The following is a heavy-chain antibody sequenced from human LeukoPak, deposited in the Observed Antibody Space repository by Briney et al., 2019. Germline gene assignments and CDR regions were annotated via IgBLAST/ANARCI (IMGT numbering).Heavy chain of an antibody. Sequence: ASVKISCKVSGYTFTDYYMHWVQQAPGKGLEWMGLVDPEDGETIYAQKFQGRVTMTEDTSTDTAYMELSSLRSEDTAVYYCATVPGFPWGQGTLVTVSS. D-gene: IGHD1-14*01. J-gene: IGHJ5*02. CDR1: GYTFTDYY. V-gene: IGHV1-69-2*01. CDR2: VDPEDGET. CDR3: ATVPGFP.